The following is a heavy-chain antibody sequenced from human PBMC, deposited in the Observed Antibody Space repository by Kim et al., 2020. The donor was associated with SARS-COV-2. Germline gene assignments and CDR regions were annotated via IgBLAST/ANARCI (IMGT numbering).Heavy chain of an antibody. CDR1: GYTFTSYA. Sequence: ASMKVSCKASGYTFTSYAMNWVRQAPGQGLEWMGWINTNTGNPTYAQGFTGRFVFSLDTSVSTAYLQISSLKAEDTAVYYCARVGGITMVRGVKRYGMDVWGQGTTVTVSS. J-gene: IGHJ6*02. CDR2: INTNTGNP. V-gene: IGHV7-4-1*02. D-gene: IGHD3-10*01. CDR3: ARVGGITMVRGVKRYGMDV.